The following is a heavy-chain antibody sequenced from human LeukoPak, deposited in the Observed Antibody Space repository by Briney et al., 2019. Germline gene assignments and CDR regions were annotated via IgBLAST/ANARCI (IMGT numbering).Heavy chain of an antibody. CDR1: GFTFSSYS. CDR2: ISSSSSTI. J-gene: IGHJ4*02. V-gene: IGHV3-48*02. CDR3: ARVGYDILTGYYPTYFDY. D-gene: IGHD3-9*01. Sequence: GGSLRLSCAASGFTFSSYSMNWVRQAPGKGLEWVSYISSSSSTIYYADSVKGRFTISRDNAKNSLYLQMNSLRDEDTAVYYRARVGYDILTGYYPTYFDYWGQGTLVTVSS.